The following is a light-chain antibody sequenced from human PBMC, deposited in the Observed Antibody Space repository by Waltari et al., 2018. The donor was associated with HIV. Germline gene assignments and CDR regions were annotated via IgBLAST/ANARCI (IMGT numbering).Light chain of an antibody. J-gene: IGKJ3*01. CDR2: DTS. V-gene: IGKV3-11*01. CDR3: HQRSTWPFT. CDR1: PSIRNY. Sequence: EIVLTQSPATLSLSPGERAILSCRASPSIRNYLAWYQQRPGQAPRLLVYDTSNRATGVPARFSGSGSGTDFSLTIASLESEDFAIYYCHQRSTWPFTFGPGTKVDI.